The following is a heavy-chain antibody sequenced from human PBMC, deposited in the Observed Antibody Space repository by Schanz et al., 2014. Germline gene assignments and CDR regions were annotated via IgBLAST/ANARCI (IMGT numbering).Heavy chain of an antibody. J-gene: IGHJ5*02. D-gene: IGHD3-9*01. CDR1: GFTFSSYA. V-gene: IGHV3-23*05. CDR2: VSSRSDEI. CDR3: AKAADWPVTRFDP. Sequence: EVQLLESGGGLVQPGGSLRLSCAASGFTFSSYAMHWVRQAPGKGLEWVAAVSSRSDEIKYADSVRGRFTISSDSSKNTLYLQMSSLRADDTAVYYCAKAADWPVTRFDPWGQGTLVTVSS.